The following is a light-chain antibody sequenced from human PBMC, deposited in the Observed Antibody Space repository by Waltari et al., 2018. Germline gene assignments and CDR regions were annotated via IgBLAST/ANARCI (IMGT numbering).Light chain of an antibody. CDR2: VVS. CDR1: SIDVGGHKY. Sequence: QSALTQPASVSGSPGQSITISCTGTSIDVGGHKYVSWYQHHPGKAPKLMIYVVSNRPSGVSNRFSGSKSGNTASLTISGLQAEDEADYYCSSYTSSSTLYVFGTGTKVTVL. V-gene: IGLV2-14*03. J-gene: IGLJ1*01. CDR3: SSYTSSSTLYV.